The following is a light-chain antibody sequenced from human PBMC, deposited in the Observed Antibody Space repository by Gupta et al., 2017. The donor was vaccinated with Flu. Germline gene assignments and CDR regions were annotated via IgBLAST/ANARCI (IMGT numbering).Light chain of an antibody. Sequence: QSVLTQPPSVSGAPGQRVTISCTGSSSNIGAGYDIHWYQQLPGTAPKLLIYGNSNRPSGVPDRFSGSKSGTSASLDITGLQAEDEADYYCQSYDSSLSGWVFGGGTKLTGL. CDR2: GNS. CDR1: SSNIGAGYD. V-gene: IGLV1-40*01. CDR3: QSYDSSLSGWV. J-gene: IGLJ3*02.